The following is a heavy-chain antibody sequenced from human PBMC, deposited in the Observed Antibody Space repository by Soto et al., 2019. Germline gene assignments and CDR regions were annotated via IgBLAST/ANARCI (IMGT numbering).Heavy chain of an antibody. V-gene: IGHV4-61*01. J-gene: IGHJ6*02. CDR1: GGSVSTGSYD. CDR2: IFFTGSA. Sequence: ETLSLTCTVSGGSVSTGSYDWSWIRQPPGKGLEWIGKIFFTGSAHYNPSLRNRVTMSVDTSKDQFSLTLTSVTAADTAVYYCARDGHGMDVWGQGTTVTVSS. CDR3: ARDGHGMDV.